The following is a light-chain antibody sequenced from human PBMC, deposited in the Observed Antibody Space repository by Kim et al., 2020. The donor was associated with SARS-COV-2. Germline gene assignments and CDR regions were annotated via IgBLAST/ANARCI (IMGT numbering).Light chain of an antibody. CDR1: QSFSSTY. CDR2: GTS. J-gene: IGKJ4*01. Sequence: SPGEGATLSCRASQSFSSTYLAWYQQKSGQAPRLLIYGTSTRATGIPDRFSGSGSGTDFTLTISRLEPEDFAVYYCQQYGTSPRTFGGGTKVDIK. V-gene: IGKV3-20*01. CDR3: QQYGTSPRT.